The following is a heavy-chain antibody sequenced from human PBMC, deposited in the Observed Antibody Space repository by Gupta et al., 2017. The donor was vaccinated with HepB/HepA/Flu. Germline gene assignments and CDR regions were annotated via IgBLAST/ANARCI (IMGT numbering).Heavy chain of an antibody. J-gene: IGHJ4*02. CDR3: TTVHGHGDYAFDY. D-gene: IGHD4-17*01. V-gene: IGHV3-15*01. Sequence: AAPVEGRFSISRDDSKETAYLQMNSLKTEDTAVYYCTTVHGHGDYAFDYWGQGTLVTVSS.